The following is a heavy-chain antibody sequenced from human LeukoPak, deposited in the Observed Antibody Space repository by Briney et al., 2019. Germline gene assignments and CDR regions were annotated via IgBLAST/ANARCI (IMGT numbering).Heavy chain of an antibody. V-gene: IGHV3-74*01. CDR2: ISPTGSTT. CDR3: ARRPNSNWSGLDF. Sequence: VSLRLSCTASGFSFSGHWMHWARQLPGKGLVWVSRISPTGSTTSYADSVKGRFTVSRDNAKNTLYLQVNNLRAEDTAVYYCARRPNSNWSGLDFWGQGTLLTVSS. CDR1: GFSFSGHW. J-gene: IGHJ4*02. D-gene: IGHD6-6*01.